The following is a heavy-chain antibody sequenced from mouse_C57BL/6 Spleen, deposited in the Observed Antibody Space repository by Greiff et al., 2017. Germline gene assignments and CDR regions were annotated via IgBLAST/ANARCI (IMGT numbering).Heavy chain of an antibody. D-gene: IGHD2-1*01. Sequence: QVQLKQPGAELVMPGASVKLSCKASGYTFTSYWMHWVKQRPGQGLEWIGEIDPSDSYTNYNQKFKGKSTLTVDKSSSTAYMQLSSLTSEDSAVYYCARRGIYYGNLFDYWGQGTTLTVSS. CDR2: IDPSDSYT. CDR3: ARRGIYYGNLFDY. V-gene: IGHV1-69*01. CDR1: GYTFTSYW. J-gene: IGHJ2*01.